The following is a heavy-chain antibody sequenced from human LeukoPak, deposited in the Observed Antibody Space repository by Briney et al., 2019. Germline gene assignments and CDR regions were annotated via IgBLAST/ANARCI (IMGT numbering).Heavy chain of an antibody. V-gene: IGHV3-23*01. CDR1: GFTFSNYA. D-gene: IGHD3-22*01. J-gene: IGHJ4*02. CDR3: AKDPYYYDTSGYNGDY. CDR2: ISGSGGST. Sequence: PGRSLRLSCAASGFTFSNYAMSWVRQAPGKGLEWVSSISGSGGSTYYADSVKGRFTISRDNSKNTLFLQMNSLRAEDTAVYYCAKDPYYYDTSGYNGDYWGQGTLVTVSS.